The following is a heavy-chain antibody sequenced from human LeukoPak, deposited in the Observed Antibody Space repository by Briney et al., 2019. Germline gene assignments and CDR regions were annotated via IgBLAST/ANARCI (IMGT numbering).Heavy chain of an antibody. CDR3: ARDGEQLAFDY. J-gene: IGHJ4*02. CDR1: GFTFSSYA. CDR2: ISYDASNK. Sequence: PGGSLRLSCAASGFTFSSYAMHWVRQAPGKGLEWVAVISYDASNKYYADSVKGRFTISRDNSKNTLYLQMNSLRAEDTAVYYCARDGEQLAFDYWGQGTLVTVSS. V-gene: IGHV3-30*01. D-gene: IGHD6-13*01.